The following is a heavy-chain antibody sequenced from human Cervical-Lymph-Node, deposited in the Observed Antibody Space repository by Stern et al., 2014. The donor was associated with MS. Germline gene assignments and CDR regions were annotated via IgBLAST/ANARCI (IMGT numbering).Heavy chain of an antibody. Sequence: QLQLQESGPGLVKPSETLSLTCTVSGGSISNYYWTWMRQPPGQGLEWIGYSEYTGHTNYNPSLRGRVTISLDTSKNQFSLNLSSVTAADTAMYYCARGLDLKGYYFDYWGQGNPVTVSS. CDR3: ARGLDLKGYYFDY. CDR1: GGSISNYY. D-gene: IGHD3-16*01. J-gene: IGHJ4*02. CDR2: SEYTGHT. V-gene: IGHV4-59*08.